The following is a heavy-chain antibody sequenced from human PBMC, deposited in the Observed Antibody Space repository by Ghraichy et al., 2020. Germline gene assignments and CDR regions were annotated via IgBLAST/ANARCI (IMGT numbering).Heavy chain of an antibody. CDR1: GGSISSGSYY. CDR3: ARDLSYGYPWYFDL. J-gene: IGHJ2*01. D-gene: IGHD5-18*01. Sequence: SETLSLPCTVSGGSISSGSYYWSWIRQPAGKGLEWIGRIYTSGSTNYNPSLKSRVTISVDTSKNQFSLKLSSVTAADTAVYYCARDLSYGYPWYFDLWGRGTLVTVSS. V-gene: IGHV4-61*02. CDR2: IYTSGST.